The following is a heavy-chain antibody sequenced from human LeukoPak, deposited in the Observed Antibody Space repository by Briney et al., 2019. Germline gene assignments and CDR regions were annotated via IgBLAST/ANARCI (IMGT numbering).Heavy chain of an antibody. V-gene: IGHV4-34*01. CDR3: ARGTQIVVVPAAIHYGMDV. CDR1: GGSFSGYY. Sequence: SETLSLTCAVYGGSFSGYYWSWIRQPPGKGLEWIGEINHSGSTNYNPSLKSRVTISVDTSKNQFSLKLSSVTAADTAVYYCARGTQIVVVPAAIHYGMDVWGQGTTVTVSS. D-gene: IGHD2-2*01. J-gene: IGHJ6*02. CDR2: INHSGST.